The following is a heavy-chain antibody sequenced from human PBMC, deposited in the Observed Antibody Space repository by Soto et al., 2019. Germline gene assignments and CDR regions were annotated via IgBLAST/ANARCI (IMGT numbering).Heavy chain of an antibody. Sequence: PSETLSLTCTVSGGSISSYYWSWIRQPPGKGLEWIGYIYYSGSTNYNPSLKSRVTISVDTSKNQFSLKLSSVTAADTAVYYCARHRASYSRASYYFDYWGQGTLVTVSS. CDR1: GGSISSYY. CDR2: IYYSGST. CDR3: ARHRASYSRASYYFDY. J-gene: IGHJ4*02. V-gene: IGHV4-59*08. D-gene: IGHD6-13*01.